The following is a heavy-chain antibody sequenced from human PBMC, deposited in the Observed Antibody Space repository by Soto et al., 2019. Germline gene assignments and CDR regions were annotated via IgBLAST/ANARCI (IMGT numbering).Heavy chain of an antibody. Sequence: QVQLVQSGGEVKKPGASVKVSCKASGYTFTDYGISWLRQAPGQGPEWMAWISTYNGDTKYAQKGQGRVTMTTDTSTTTAEMELRSLRFDDTAVYYCARENEGGYSAASPFDYWGQGTLVTVSS. D-gene: IGHD5-18*01. J-gene: IGHJ4*02. CDR2: ISTYNGDT. CDR3: ARENEGGYSAASPFDY. V-gene: IGHV1-18*01. CDR1: GYTFTDYG.